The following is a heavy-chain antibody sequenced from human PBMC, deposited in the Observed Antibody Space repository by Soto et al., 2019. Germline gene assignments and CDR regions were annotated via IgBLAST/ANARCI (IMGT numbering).Heavy chain of an antibody. CDR2: IHYSGST. CDR3: TKYRRTDAEGYSFDY. Sequence: SSETLSLTCTVSGGSISGSYCNWIRQTPGEVLEWVGYIHYSGSTNYNPSLMSRVTMSVDSAKNQFSLQLSSVTAADTAGYFCTKYRRTDAEGYSFDYWGQGALVTVSS. J-gene: IGHJ4*02. CDR1: GGSISGSY. D-gene: IGHD2-15*01. V-gene: IGHV4-59*01.